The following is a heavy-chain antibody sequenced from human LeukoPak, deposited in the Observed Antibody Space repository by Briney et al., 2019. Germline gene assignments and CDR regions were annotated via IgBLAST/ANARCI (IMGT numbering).Heavy chain of an antibody. CDR1: GFTFSDYY. Sequence: GGSLRLSCAASGFTFSDYYMSWIRQAPGKGLEWVSYISSSGSAIYYADSVKGRFTISRHNAKNSLYLQVNSLRAEDTAVYYCARERNSYFDYWGQGTLVTVSS. D-gene: IGHD1-14*01. CDR3: ARERNSYFDY. V-gene: IGHV3-11*01. J-gene: IGHJ4*02. CDR2: ISSSGSAI.